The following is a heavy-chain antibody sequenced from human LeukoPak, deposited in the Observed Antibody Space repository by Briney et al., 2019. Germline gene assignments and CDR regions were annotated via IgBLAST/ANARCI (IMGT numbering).Heavy chain of an antibody. J-gene: IGHJ5*02. Sequence: PSETLSLTCAVYGGSFSAYYWSWIRQPPGKGLEWIGEINHSGSTNYNPSLKSRVTISVDTSKNQFSLKLSSVTAADTAVYYCARSYSRSFIPNWFDPWGQGTLVTVSS. CDR2: INHSGST. V-gene: IGHV4-34*01. CDR1: GGSFSAYY. CDR3: ARSYSRSFIPNWFDP. D-gene: IGHD6-6*01.